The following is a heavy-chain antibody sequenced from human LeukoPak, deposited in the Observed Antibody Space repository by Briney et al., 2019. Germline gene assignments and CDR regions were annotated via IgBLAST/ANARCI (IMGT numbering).Heavy chain of an antibody. V-gene: IGHV3-21*01. CDR3: ARGLLYSGSWPRAFDI. Sequence: PGGSLRLSCAASGFTFSSYSMNWVRQAPGKGLEWVSSISSSSSYIYYADSVKGRFTISRDNAKNSLYLQMNSLRAEDTAVYYCARGLLYSGSWPRAFDIWGQGTMVTVSS. CDR1: GFTFSSYS. CDR2: ISSSSSYI. J-gene: IGHJ3*02. D-gene: IGHD1-26*01.